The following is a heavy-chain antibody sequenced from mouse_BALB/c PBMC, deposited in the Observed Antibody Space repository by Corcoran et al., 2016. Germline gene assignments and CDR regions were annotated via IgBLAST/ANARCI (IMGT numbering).Heavy chain of an antibody. J-gene: IGHJ1*01. V-gene: IGHV14-3*02. CDR3: ARWDWYFDV. CDR2: IDPANGNT. Sequence: EVQLQQSGAELVKPGASVKLSCTASGFNIKDTYMHWVKQRTEQGLEGIGRIDPANGNTKYDPKFQGKATITADTSSNTAYLQLSSLTSEDTAVYYCARWDWYFDVWGAGTTVTVSS. CDR1: GFNIKDTY.